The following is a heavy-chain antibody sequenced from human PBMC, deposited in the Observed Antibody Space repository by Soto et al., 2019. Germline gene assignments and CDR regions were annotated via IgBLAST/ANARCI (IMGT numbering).Heavy chain of an antibody. CDR3: ARRGYCGGGSCHDWFAP. V-gene: IGHV5-51*01. CDR2: IYPGDSDT. J-gene: IGHJ5*02. CDR1: GYSFTSYW. Sequence: GESLKLSCKGSGYSFTSYWIGWVRQMPGKGLEWMGIIYPGDSDTRYSPSLQGQVTISADKSISTAYLQWSSLKASDTAMYYCARRGYCGGGSCHDWFAPWGQGTLVTVSS. D-gene: IGHD2-15*01.